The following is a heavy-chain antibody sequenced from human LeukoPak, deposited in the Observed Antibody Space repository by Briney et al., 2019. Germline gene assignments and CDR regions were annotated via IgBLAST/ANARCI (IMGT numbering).Heavy chain of an antibody. J-gene: IGHJ5*02. V-gene: IGHV3-23*01. Sequence: GGPLRLSCAASGFTFASYAMTWVRQAPGKGLEGVSSISATDGTTYYADSLRGRFTIFRDNSKNTLFLQMNTLRAEDTALYYCVACSGASCYGDRFDPWGQGTLVTVSS. D-gene: IGHD2-2*01. CDR3: VACSGASCYGDRFDP. CDR2: ISATDGTT. CDR1: GFTFASYA.